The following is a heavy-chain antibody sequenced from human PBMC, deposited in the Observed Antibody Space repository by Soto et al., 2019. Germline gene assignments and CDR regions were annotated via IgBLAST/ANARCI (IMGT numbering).Heavy chain of an antibody. Sequence: EVQLVESGGGLIQPGGSLRLSCAASGFTVSSNYMSWVRQAPGKGLEWVSVIYSGGSTYYADSVKGRFTISRDNSKNTLYLQMNSLRAEDTAVYYCARRGKCLQWDAFDIWGQGTMVTVSS. CDR2: IYSGGST. D-gene: IGHD1-1*01. CDR3: ARRGKCLQWDAFDI. J-gene: IGHJ3*02. V-gene: IGHV3-53*01. CDR1: GFTVSSNY.